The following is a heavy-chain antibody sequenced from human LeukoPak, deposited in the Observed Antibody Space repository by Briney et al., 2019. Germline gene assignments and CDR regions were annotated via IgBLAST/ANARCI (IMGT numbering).Heavy chain of an antibody. Sequence: TGGSLRPSCAASGFPFSNYVMHWVRQAPGKGLEWVAVMSYDGSIKYYADSVKGRFTISSDNSKNMLYLQMDSLRTEDTAVYYCARDWMSDVTTVTLHYWGQGALVTVSS. CDR3: ARDWMSDVTTVTLHY. V-gene: IGHV3-30-3*01. CDR2: MSYDGSIK. CDR1: GFPFSNYV. J-gene: IGHJ4*02. D-gene: IGHD4-17*01.